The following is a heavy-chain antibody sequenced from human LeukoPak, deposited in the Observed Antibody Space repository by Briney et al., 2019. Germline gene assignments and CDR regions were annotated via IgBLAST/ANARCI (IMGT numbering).Heavy chain of an antibody. J-gene: IGHJ4*02. CDR2: ISYDGSNK. V-gene: IGHV3-30*03. D-gene: IGHD1-1*01. Sequence: GGSLRLSCAASGFTFSSYGMHWVRQAPGKGLEWVAVISYDGSNKYYADSVKGRFTISRDNSKNTLYLQMNSLRAEDTAVYYCARDFRYLGLDYWGQGTLVTVSS. CDR1: GFTFSSYG. CDR3: ARDFRYLGLDY.